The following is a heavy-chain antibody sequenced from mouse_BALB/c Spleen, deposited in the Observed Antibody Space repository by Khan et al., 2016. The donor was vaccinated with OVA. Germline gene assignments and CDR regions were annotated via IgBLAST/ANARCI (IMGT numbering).Heavy chain of an antibody. CDR1: GFTFSRYA. J-gene: IGHJ4*01. V-gene: IGHV5-6-5*01. CDR2: FSSGGSP. Sequence: EVQVVESGGGLVKPGGSLKLSCAASGFTFSRYAMSWVRQSPEKRLEWVASFSSGGSPYYPDSVKGRFPISGDNARNILYMQMSSLRSEDTAMDHWARNDARDYWGQGTSVTVSS. CDR3: ARNDARDY.